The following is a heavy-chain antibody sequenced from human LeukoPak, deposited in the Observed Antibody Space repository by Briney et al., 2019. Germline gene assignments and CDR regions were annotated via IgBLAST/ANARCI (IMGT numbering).Heavy chain of an antibody. Sequence: PGGSLSLSCAASGFTFSSYGMSWVRQAPGKGLEWVSAISGSGGSTYYADSVKGRFTISRDNSKNTLYLQMNSLRAEDTAVYYCAKFSYGDYYYYMVVWGKGTTVTISS. J-gene: IGHJ6*03. CDR1: GFTFSSYG. CDR2: ISGSGGST. D-gene: IGHD4-17*01. V-gene: IGHV3-23*01. CDR3: AKFSYGDYYYYMVV.